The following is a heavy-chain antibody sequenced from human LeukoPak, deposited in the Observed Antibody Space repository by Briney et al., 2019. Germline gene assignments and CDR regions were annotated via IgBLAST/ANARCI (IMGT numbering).Heavy chain of an antibody. CDR1: DYSISNGYS. CDR3: AREWYPDY. J-gene: IGHJ4*02. V-gene: IGHV4-38-2*02. CDR2: IYHSGST. Sequence: SETLSLTCTVSDYSISNGYSWGWIRQPPGKGLEWIGFIYHSGSTYYNPSLKSRVTISVDTSKNQFSLKVSSVTAADTAVYYCAREWYPDYWGQGTLVTVSS. D-gene: IGHD2-15*01.